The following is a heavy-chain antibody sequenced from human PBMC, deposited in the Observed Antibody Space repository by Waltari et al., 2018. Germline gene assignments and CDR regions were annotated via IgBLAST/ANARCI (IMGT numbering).Heavy chain of an antibody. V-gene: IGHV1-69*14. J-gene: IGHJ4*02. CDR1: GNPFNSYA. Sequence: QVRLVQSGAEMKKAGSSVKVSCRTSGNPFNSYALSWVRQASGQGLEWMGGILPVFNTPSYAPKFKDRVTMTADKATSTAYMELSSLTYDDTATYYCAQSAERGAVVVAASYDFWGQGTLVTVSS. CDR2: ILPVFNTP. D-gene: IGHD2-15*01. CDR3: AQSAERGAVVVAASYDF.